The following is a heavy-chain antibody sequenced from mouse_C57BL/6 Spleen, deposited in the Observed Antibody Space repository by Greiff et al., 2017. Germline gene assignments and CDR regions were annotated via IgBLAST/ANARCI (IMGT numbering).Heavy chain of an antibody. J-gene: IGHJ3*01. CDR3: AREGRRAWFAY. CDR1: GFTFSSYA. CDR2: ISDGGSYT. V-gene: IGHV5-4*01. Sequence: EVMLVESGGGLVKPGGSLKLSCAASGFTFSSYAMSWVRQTPEKRLEWVATISDGGSYTYYPDNVEGRFTISRDNAKNNLYLQMSHLKSEDTAMFYCAREGRRAWFAYWGQGTLVTVSA.